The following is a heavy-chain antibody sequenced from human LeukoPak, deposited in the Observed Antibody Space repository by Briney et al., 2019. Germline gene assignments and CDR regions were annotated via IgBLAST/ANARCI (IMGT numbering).Heavy chain of an antibody. CDR2: ISNDGSNK. CDR1: GFTFSSYA. V-gene: IGHV3-30-3*01. CDR3: ASDLLAGDYGMDV. Sequence: GGSLRLSCAASGFTFSSYAMYWVRQTPGKGLEWVTVISNDGSNKYYADSVKGRFTVSRDNSRNTLFLEMNSLRTEDTSVYYCASDLLAGDYGMDVWGQGTTVTVSS. J-gene: IGHJ6*02. D-gene: IGHD4-17*01.